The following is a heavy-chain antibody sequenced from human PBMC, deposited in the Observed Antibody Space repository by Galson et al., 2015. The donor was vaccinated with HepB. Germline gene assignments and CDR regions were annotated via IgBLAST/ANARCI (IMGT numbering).Heavy chain of an antibody. CDR3: ARDPGSGWYFDY. Sequence: SVKVPCKASGGTFSSYAISWVRQAPGQGLEWMGGIIPIFGTANYAQKFQGRVTITADESTSTAYMELSSLRSEDTAVYYCARDPGSGWYFDYWGQGTLVTVSS. J-gene: IGHJ4*02. D-gene: IGHD6-19*01. CDR1: GGTFSSYA. V-gene: IGHV1-69*13. CDR2: IIPIFGTA.